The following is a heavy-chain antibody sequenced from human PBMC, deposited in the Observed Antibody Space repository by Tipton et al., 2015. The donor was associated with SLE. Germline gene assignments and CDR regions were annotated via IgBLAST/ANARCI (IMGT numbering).Heavy chain of an antibody. CDR2: IYDIGST. V-gene: IGHV4-59*01. CDR3: ARDYGPGNWFDP. CDR1: GGSISSYY. J-gene: IGHJ5*02. Sequence: LRLSCTASGGSISSYYWSWIRQPPGKGLEWIGYIYDIGSTNYNPSLKSRVTVSADTSENQLSLKLTFVTAADTAVYYCARDYGPGNWFDPWGQGTLVTVSS. D-gene: IGHD4-17*01.